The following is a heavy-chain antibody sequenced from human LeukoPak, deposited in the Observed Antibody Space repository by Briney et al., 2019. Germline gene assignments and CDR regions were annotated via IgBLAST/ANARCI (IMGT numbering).Heavy chain of an antibody. J-gene: IGHJ6*02. CDR3: APRTTIGDCSSTSCSNYYYGMDV. Sequence: SETLSLTCAVYGGSFSGYYWSWIRQPPGKGLEWIGEINHSGSTNYNPSLKSRVTISVDTSKNQFSLKLSSVTAADTAVYCCAPRTTIGDCSSTSCSNYYYGMDVWGQGTTVTVSS. CDR1: GGSFSGYY. V-gene: IGHV4-34*01. D-gene: IGHD2-2*01. CDR2: INHSGST.